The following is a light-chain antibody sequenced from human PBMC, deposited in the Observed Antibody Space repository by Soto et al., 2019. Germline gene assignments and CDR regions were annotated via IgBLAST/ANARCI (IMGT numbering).Light chain of an antibody. V-gene: IGKV1-5*03. Sequence: DIQMTQSPSTLSASVGDRVTITCRASQSISSWLAWYQQKPGKAPKLLIYKESNLGSGVPSRFSGSGSGKELTITISTLQTDDFATYYCQQDNSYSPYTFGQGPKLEIK. CDR1: QSISSW. J-gene: IGKJ2*01. CDR3: QQDNSYSPYT. CDR2: KES.